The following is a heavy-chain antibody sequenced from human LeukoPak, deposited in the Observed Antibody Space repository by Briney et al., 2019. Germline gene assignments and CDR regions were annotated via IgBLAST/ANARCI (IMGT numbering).Heavy chain of an antibody. CDR2: ISAFNGYT. Sequence: GASVKVSCKASGYTFTNNGIHWVRQAPGQGLEWMGWISAFNGYTNYAQNLQGRVTMTTDTSTSTVYMELSSLRSEDTAVYYCARDLGIYCSGGSCYSYYFDYWGQGTLVTVSS. D-gene: IGHD2-15*01. J-gene: IGHJ4*02. CDR1: GYTFTNNG. V-gene: IGHV1-18*01. CDR3: ARDLGIYCSGGSCYSYYFDY.